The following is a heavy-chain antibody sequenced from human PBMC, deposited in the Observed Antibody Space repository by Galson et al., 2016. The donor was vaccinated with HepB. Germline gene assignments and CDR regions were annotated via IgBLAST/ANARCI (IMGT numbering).Heavy chain of an antibody. J-gene: IGHJ5*02. Sequence: LSLTCSVSGASIRNSVYYWGWIRQPPGKGLEWIGSVFYSGTTYYNPSLKSRLTISVDMSKNQFSLKPTSVTAADTSVYYCARRGGSVGATSFDLWGQGTLVIVSS. D-gene: IGHD1-26*01. CDR1: GASIRNSVYY. CDR3: ARRGGSVGATSFDL. CDR2: VFYSGTT. V-gene: IGHV4-39*01.